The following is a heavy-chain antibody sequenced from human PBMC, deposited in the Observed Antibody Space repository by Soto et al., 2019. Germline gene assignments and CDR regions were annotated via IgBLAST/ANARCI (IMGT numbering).Heavy chain of an antibody. CDR2: IIPILGIA. D-gene: IGHD2-2*01. Sequence: QVQLVQSGAEVKKPGSSVKVSCKASGGTFSSYTISWVRQAPGQGLEWMGRIIPILGIANYAQKFQGRVTITAEKSTTTANMERSSLRSEDTAVYYCARDPPVVQAGPDAFDILGEGTMVTVSS. CDR1: GGTFSSYT. V-gene: IGHV1-69*08. CDR3: ARDPPVVQAGPDAFDI. J-gene: IGHJ3*02.